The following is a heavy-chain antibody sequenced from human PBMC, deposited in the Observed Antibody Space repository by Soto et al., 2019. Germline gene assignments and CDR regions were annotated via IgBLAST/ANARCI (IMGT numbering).Heavy chain of an antibody. J-gene: IGHJ5*02. D-gene: IGHD2-15*01. V-gene: IGHV1-46*01. Sequence: QVQLVQSGAEVKKPGASVKVSCKASGYTFTSYYMHWVRQAPGQGLEWMGIIDPSGGGTSYAQKFQGRITITRDTSTSTGDMELSSLRSEDTAVYYCARDRVDCSGGNCWRSVEDTWGQGTLVTVSS. CDR2: IDPSGGGT. CDR3: ARDRVDCSGGNCWRSVEDT. CDR1: GYTFTSYY.